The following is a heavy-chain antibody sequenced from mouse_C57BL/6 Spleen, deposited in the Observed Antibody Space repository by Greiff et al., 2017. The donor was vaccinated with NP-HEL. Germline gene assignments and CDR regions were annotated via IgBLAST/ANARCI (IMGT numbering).Heavy chain of an antibody. D-gene: IGHD1-1*01. CDR1: GYAFSSYW. CDR3: ARGGSSYYYFDY. Sequence: VHLVESGAELVKPGASVKISCKASGYAFSSYWMNWVKQRPGKGLEWIGQIYPGDGDTNYNGKFKGKATLTADKSSSTAYMQLSSLTSEDSAVYFCARGGSSYYYFDYWGQGTTLTVSS. J-gene: IGHJ2*01. CDR2: IYPGDGDT. V-gene: IGHV1-80*01.